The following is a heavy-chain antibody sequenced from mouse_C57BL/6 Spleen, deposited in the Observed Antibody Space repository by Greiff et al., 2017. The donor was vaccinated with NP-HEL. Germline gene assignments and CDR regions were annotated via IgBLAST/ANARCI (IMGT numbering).Heavy chain of an antibody. CDR3: ARYDYDGGYAMGY. J-gene: IGHJ4*01. Sequence: QVQLKQSGAELARPGASVKMSCKASGYTFTSYTMHWVKQRPGQGLEWIGYINPSSGYTKYNQKFKDKATLTADKSSSTAYIQLSSLTSEDSAVYYCARYDYDGGYAMGYWGQGTSVTVSS. V-gene: IGHV1-4*01. CDR2: INPSSGYT. CDR1: GYTFTSYT. D-gene: IGHD2-4*01.